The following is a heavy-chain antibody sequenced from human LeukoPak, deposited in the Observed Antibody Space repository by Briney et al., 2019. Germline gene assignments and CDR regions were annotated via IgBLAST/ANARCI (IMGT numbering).Heavy chain of an antibody. CDR1: GFTFDDYA. D-gene: IGHD3-10*01. J-gene: IGHJ4*02. V-gene: IGHV3-9*01. CDR3: ARDPIGGFGSESTYFDY. Sequence: GGSLRLSCAASGFTFDDYAMHWVRQAPGKGLEWVSGISWNSGSIGYADSVKGRFTFSRDNAKNSLYLQMNSLRAEDTAVYYCARDPIGGFGSESTYFDYWGQGTLVTVSS. CDR2: ISWNSGSI.